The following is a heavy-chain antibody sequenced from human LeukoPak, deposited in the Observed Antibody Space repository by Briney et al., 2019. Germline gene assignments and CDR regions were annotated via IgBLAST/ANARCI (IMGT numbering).Heavy chain of an antibody. V-gene: IGHV3-23*01. D-gene: IGHD6-13*01. Sequence: PEGSLRLSCAASGYTFSTYGMSWDRQAPGKGLEWVSGISESGGSLYYAASVQGRFTISRDNSKNMLYIQMNSLRADDTAVYYCARVGRSTWYYFDYWGQGTLVAISS. CDR3: ARVGRSTWYYFDY. J-gene: IGHJ4*02. CDR1: GYTFSTYG. CDR2: ISESGGSL.